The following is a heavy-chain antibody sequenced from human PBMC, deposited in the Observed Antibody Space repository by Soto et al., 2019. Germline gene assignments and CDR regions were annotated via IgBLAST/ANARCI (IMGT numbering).Heavy chain of an antibody. J-gene: IGHJ5*02. D-gene: IGHD2-15*01. CDR2: IYYSGRT. V-gene: IGHV4-39*01. Sequence: SETLSLTCTVSGGSISDISYFWGWIRQPPGKGLEWIGTIYYSGRTYYKPSLKSRVTISIDTSRNQLYLKVRTVTAADTAVYYRARQGSGGSSYADDCFARWVNGPPVTVS. CDR3: ARQGSGGSSYADDCFAR. CDR1: GGSISDISYF.